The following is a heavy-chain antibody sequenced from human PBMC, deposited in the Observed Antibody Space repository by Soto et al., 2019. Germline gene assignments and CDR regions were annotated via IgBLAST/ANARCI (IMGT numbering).Heavy chain of an antibody. D-gene: IGHD1-20*01. CDR1: GGSVSSGSYY. CDR3: ARGSGIKTRGGFDY. Sequence: SETLSLTCTVSGGSVSSGSYYWSWIRQPPGKGLEWIGYIYYSGSTNYNHSLKSRVTISVDTSKNQFSLKLSSVTAADTAVYYCARGSGIKTRGGFDYWGQGTLVTVSS. J-gene: IGHJ4*02. V-gene: IGHV4-61*01. CDR2: IYYSGST.